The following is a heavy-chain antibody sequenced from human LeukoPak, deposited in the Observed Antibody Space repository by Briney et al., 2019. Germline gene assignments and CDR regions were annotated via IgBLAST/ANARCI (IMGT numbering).Heavy chain of an antibody. Sequence: GRSLRLSCAASGFTFSSYGMHWVRQAPGKGLEWVAVISYDGSNKYYADSVKGRFTISGDNPKNTLYLQMNSLRAEDTAVYYRAKHRGYSYGSLGMDVWGQGTTVTVSS. D-gene: IGHD5-18*01. CDR3: AKHRGYSYGSLGMDV. CDR2: ISYDGSNK. V-gene: IGHV3-30*18. J-gene: IGHJ6*02. CDR1: GFTFSSYG.